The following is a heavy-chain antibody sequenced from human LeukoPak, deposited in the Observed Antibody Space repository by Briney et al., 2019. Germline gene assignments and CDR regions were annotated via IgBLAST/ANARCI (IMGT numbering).Heavy chain of an antibody. CDR3: AKLESLWLGPVRDFDY. Sequence: GGSLRLSCAASGFTFSSYAMSWVRQAPGKGLEWVSAISGSGGSTYYADSVKGRFTISRDNSKNTLYLQMNSLRAEDTAVYYCAKLESLWLGPVRDFDYWGQGTLVTVSS. D-gene: IGHD6-19*01. CDR2: ISGSGGST. V-gene: IGHV3-23*01. J-gene: IGHJ4*02. CDR1: GFTFSSYA.